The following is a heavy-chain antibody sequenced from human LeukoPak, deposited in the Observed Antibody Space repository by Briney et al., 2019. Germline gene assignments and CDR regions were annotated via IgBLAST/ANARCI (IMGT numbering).Heavy chain of an antibody. Sequence: PGGSLRLSCAASGFTFSSYSMNWVRQAPGKGLEWVSSISSSSSYIYYADSVKGRLTISRDNAKNSLYLQMNSLRAEDTAVYYCARDLAITIQNWGQGTLVTVSS. J-gene: IGHJ4*02. CDR3: ARDLAITIQN. D-gene: IGHD5-24*01. V-gene: IGHV3-21*01. CDR2: ISSSSSYI. CDR1: GFTFSSYS.